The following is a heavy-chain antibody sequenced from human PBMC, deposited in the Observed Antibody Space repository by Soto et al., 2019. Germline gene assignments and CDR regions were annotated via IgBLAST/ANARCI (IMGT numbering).Heavy chain of an antibody. V-gene: IGHV4-34*01. CDR1: GGSFSGYY. Sequence: QVQLQQWGAGLLKPSETLSLTCAVYGGSFSGYYWSWIRQPPGKGLEWIGEINHSGSTNYNPSLKCRVTISVDTSKIQFSLKLSSVTAADTAVYYCARGGRERMTMVRGPWGQGTLVTVSS. D-gene: IGHD3-10*01. CDR3: ARGGRERMTMVRGP. J-gene: IGHJ5*02. CDR2: INHSGST.